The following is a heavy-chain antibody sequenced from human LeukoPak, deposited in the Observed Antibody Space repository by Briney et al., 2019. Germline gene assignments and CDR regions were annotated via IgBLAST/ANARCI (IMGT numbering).Heavy chain of an antibody. CDR3: AGDLEEATMGSYYYYGMDV. D-gene: IGHD5-12*01. CDR2: ISYDGSNK. Sequence: PGGSLRLSCAASGFTFSSYAMHWVCQAPGKGLEWVAVISYDGSNKYYADSVKGRFTIPRDNSKNTLYLQMNSLRAEDTAVYYCAGDLEEATMGSYYYYGMDVWGQGTTVTVSS. V-gene: IGHV3-30-3*01. J-gene: IGHJ6*02. CDR1: GFTFSSYA.